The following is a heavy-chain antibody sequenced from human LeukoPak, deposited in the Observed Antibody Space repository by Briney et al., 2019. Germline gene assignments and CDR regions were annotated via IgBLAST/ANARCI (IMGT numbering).Heavy chain of an antibody. CDR1: SGSITSGDYY. CDR3: ASMATMYYFDS. Sequence: SETLSLTCTVSSGSITSGDYYWGWLRQPPGKGREGLGYIYDSGATYYNPSLKSPATISIDRSKNQFSVRLSSVTAADTALYYCASMATMYYFDSWGQGTPVTVSS. V-gene: IGHV4-30-4*01. J-gene: IGHJ4*02. CDR2: IYDSGAT. D-gene: IGHD5-24*01.